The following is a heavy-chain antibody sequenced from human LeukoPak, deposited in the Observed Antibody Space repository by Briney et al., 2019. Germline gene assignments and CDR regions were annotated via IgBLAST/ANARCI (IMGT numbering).Heavy chain of an antibody. J-gene: IGHJ4*02. D-gene: IGHD2-15*01. CDR1: GGTFSSYA. CDR3: ARDLVRPSCATDRCYTLAF. Sequence: ASVKVSCKASGGTFSSYAISWVRQAPGQGLEWMAWISPYNGDGIAAQRFQGRLSMTTDPSTSTAYMELRSLRSDDTAVYYCARDLVRPSCATDRCYTLAFWGQGTQITVSS. CDR2: ISPYNGDG. V-gene: IGHV1-18*01.